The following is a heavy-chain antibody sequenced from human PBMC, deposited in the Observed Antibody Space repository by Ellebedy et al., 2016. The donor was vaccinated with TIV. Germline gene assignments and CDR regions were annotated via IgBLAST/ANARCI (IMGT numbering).Heavy chain of an antibody. V-gene: IGHV1-3*04. J-gene: IGHJ5*02. CDR1: GYSFTSYP. CDR3: ARGTSNWFDA. Sequence: AASVKVSCKSSGYSFTSYPTHWVRQAPGQSLEWMGWINTVNDNTRHLQKFQGRVAFTRDSSAGVTYMELSGLTSDDTALYFCARGTSNWFDAWGQGTLVTVS. CDR2: INTVNDNT.